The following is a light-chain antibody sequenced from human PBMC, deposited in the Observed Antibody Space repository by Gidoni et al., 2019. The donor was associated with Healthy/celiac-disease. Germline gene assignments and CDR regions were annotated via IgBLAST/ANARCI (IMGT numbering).Light chain of an antibody. V-gene: IGKV3-11*01. Sequence: EIVFTQSPATLSLSPGDRATLSCRASQSVSSYLAWYQQKPGQAPRLLIYDASNSATGIPARFSGSGSGTDFTLTISSREHEDFAVYYCQQRSNWPRLTFGGGTKVEIK. CDR1: QSVSSY. J-gene: IGKJ4*01. CDR3: QQRSNWPRLT. CDR2: DAS.